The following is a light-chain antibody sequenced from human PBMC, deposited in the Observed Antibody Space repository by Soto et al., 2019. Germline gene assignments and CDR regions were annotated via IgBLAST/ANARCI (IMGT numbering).Light chain of an antibody. CDR2: AAT. CDR3: QQYGSSPQT. J-gene: IGKJ1*01. CDR1: QSVSSNY. V-gene: IGKV3-20*01. Sequence: EIVLTQSPATLSLSPGERATLSCRASQSVSSNYLAFFQQKPGQAPRLLIYAATSRATGIPDRFSGSGSGTDFTLTISRLEPEDFAVYYCQQYGSSPQTFGQGTKVDIK.